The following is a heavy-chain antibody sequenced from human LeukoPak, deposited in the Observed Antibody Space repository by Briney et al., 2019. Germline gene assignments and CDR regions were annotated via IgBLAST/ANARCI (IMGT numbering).Heavy chain of an antibody. Sequence: PGGSLRLSCAASGFTFSSYGMHWVRQAPGKGLEWVAVISYDGSNKYYADSVKGRFTISRDNSKNTLYLQMNSLRAEDTAVYYCARGPAYYDFWSGYPGPNMDVWGKGTTVTVSS. CDR3: ARGPAYYDFWSGYPGPNMDV. CDR1: GFTFSSYG. J-gene: IGHJ6*03. D-gene: IGHD3-3*01. CDR2: ISYDGSNK. V-gene: IGHV3-30*03.